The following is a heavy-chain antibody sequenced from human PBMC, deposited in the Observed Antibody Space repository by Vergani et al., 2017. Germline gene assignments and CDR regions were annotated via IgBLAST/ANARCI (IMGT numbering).Heavy chain of an antibody. D-gene: IGHD2-2*01. J-gene: IGHJ5*01. CDR1: GYTFTSYY. CDR2: INPSGGST. CDR3: ASDSRYCSSTSCYVGRDCYDS. V-gene: IGHV1-46*01. Sequence: VQLVPSGAEVKKPGASVKVSCKASGYTFTSYYMHWVRRAPGQGLEWMGIINPSGGSTSYAQEFQGRVTMTRDTSTSTVYMELSSMRSEDTAVYYCASDSRYCSSTSCYVGRDCYDSWGQGILVIVSS.